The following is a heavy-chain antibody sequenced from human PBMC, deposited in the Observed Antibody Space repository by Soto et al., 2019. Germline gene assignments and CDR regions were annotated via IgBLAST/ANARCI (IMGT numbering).Heavy chain of an antibody. J-gene: IGHJ4*02. CDR3: AKGTLAARIDY. CDR1: GFTFSSYA. Sequence: GGSLRLSCAASGFTFSSYAMSLVRQAPGKGMEWVSAISGSGGSTYYADSVKGRFTISRDNSKNTLYLQMNSLRAEDTAVYYCAKGTLAARIDYWGQGTLVTVSS. D-gene: IGHD6-6*01. CDR2: ISGSGGST. V-gene: IGHV3-23*01.